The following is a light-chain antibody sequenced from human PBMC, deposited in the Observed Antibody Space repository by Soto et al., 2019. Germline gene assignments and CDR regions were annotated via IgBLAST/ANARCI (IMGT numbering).Light chain of an antibody. J-gene: IGKJ1*01. CDR2: KAS. CDR1: QSISNW. CDR3: QHYNSYSEA. Sequence: DIQMTQSPSTLSASVGDRVTITCLASQSISNWLAWYQQKPGKAPKLLIYKASSLESGVPSRFSGSGSGTEFPLTISSLQPDDFATYYCQHYNSYSEAFGQGTKVDI. V-gene: IGKV1-5*03.